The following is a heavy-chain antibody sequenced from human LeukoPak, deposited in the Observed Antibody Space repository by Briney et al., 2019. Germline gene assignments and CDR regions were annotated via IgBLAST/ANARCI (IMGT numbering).Heavy chain of an antibody. CDR1: GFTFSNYG. Sequence: GGSLRLSCAASGFTFSNYGMNWVRQAPGKGLEWVSGISGSGGSTYSADSVKGRFIISRDNSKNMLYLQMNSLRAEDTAVSYCAKDFGLRVGGNFLPPAFDYWGKGTLVTVSS. CDR3: AKDFGLRVGGNFLPPAFDY. V-gene: IGHV3-23*01. D-gene: IGHD3-16*01. CDR2: ISGSGGST. J-gene: IGHJ4*02.